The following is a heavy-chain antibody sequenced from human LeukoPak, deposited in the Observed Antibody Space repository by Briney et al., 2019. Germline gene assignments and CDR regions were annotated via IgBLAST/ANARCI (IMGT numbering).Heavy chain of an antibody. CDR2: IRGSGGST. CDR1: GFTFKRYA. V-gene: IGHV3-23*01. CDR3: ARERNLEIAVAGTIFDY. J-gene: IGHJ4*02. D-gene: IGHD6-19*01. Sequence: PGGSLIISCAASGFTFKRYAMSWVRQAPGKGLEWVSDIRGSGGSTHYADSVKGRFTISRDNSKNTLYLQMKSLRAEDTAVYYCARERNLEIAVAGTIFDYWGQGTLVTVSS.